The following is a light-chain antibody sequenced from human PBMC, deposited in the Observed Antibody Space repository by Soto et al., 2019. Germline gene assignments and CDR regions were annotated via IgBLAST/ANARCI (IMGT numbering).Light chain of an antibody. CDR2: AAS. CDR1: QSISTY. Sequence: DIQMTQSPSSLSASVGDRVTITCRASQSISTYLNWFQQKPGKAPKLLIYAASSLQSGVQSRFSGSGSGTDFTLTISSLQPEDFATYYCQQTFNTPYTFGQGTKLEIK. V-gene: IGKV1-39*01. CDR3: QQTFNTPYT. J-gene: IGKJ2*01.